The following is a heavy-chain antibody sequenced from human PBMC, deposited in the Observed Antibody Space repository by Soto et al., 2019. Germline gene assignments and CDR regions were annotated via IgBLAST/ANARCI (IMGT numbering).Heavy chain of an antibody. J-gene: IGHJ6*02. Sequence: SVKVSCKASGGTFSSYAISWVRQAPGQGLEWMGGIIPIFGTANYAQKFQGRVTVTADESTSTAYMELSSLRSEDTAVYYCARSYDSSGYYPDGMDVWGQGTTVTVSS. CDR2: IIPIFGTA. CDR3: ARSYDSSGYYPDGMDV. D-gene: IGHD3-22*01. CDR1: GGTFSSYA. V-gene: IGHV1-69*13.